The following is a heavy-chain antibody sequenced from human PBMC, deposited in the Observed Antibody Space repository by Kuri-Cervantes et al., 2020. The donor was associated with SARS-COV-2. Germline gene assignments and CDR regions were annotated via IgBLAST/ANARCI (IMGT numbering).Heavy chain of an antibody. CDR1: GFTFSSYA. V-gene: IGHV3-23*01. CDR3: ARDASYSGSYGSFQH. J-gene: IGHJ1*01. Sequence: GGSLKISCAASGFTFSSYAMSWVRQAPGKGLEWVSAISGSGGSTYYADSVKGRFTISRDNSKNTLYLQMSTLKTEDTAVFYCARDASYSGSYGSFQHWGQGTLVTVSS. CDR2: ISGSGGST. D-gene: IGHD1-26*01.